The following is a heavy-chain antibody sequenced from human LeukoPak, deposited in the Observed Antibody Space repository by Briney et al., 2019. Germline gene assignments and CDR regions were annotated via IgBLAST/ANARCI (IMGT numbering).Heavy chain of an antibody. D-gene: IGHD1-14*01. V-gene: IGHV1-2*02. Sequence: ASVNVSCKASGYTFTGYYMHWVRQAPGQGLEWMGWINPNSGGTSYAQKFQGRVTMTRDTSISTAYMELSRLRSDDTAVYYCARVGAANPGLDYWGQGTLVTVSS. CDR2: INPNSGGT. J-gene: IGHJ4*02. CDR3: ARVGAANPGLDY. CDR1: GYTFTGYY.